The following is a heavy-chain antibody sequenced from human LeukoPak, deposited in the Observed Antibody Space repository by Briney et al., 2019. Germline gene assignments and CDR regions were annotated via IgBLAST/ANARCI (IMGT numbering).Heavy chain of an antibody. Sequence: SETLSLTCTVSGGSISSYYWSWIRQPAGKGLEWIGRIYTSGSTNYNPSLKSRVTMSVDTSKNQFSLKLSSVTAADTAVYYCARTVADYGDCENWFDPWGQGTLVTVSS. V-gene: IGHV4-4*07. CDR1: GGSISSYY. CDR2: IYTSGST. J-gene: IGHJ5*02. CDR3: ARTVADYGDCENWFDP. D-gene: IGHD4-17*01.